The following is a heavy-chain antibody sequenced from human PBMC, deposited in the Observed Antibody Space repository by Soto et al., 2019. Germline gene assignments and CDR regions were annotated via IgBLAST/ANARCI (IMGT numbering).Heavy chain of an antibody. V-gene: IGHV4-34*01. J-gene: IGHJ4*02. Sequence: QVLLQQWGAGLLKPSETLSLTCAVYGGSFSDYYWSWIRQPPGKGLEWIGEINHSGSTNYNPSLKSRVTISVATSKSQFSLKLSSVTAADTAVYYCARTSRFEYWGQGTLVTVSS. D-gene: IGHD6-6*01. CDR1: GGSFSDYY. CDR3: ARTSRFEY. CDR2: INHSGST.